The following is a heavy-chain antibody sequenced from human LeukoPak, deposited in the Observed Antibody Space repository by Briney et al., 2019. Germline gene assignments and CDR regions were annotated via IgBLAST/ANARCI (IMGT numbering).Heavy chain of an antibody. CDR3: ARGDCSSTSCYLGPWIDP. CDR1: GGSICSYY. Sequence: SETLSLTCTVSGGSICSYYWSWIRQPPGKRLEWIGYIYYSGSANYNPSLKSRVTISVDTSKNQLSLRLSSVTAADTAVYYCARGDCSSTSCYLGPWIDPWGQGTLVTVSS. V-gene: IGHV4-59*01. CDR2: IYYSGSA. D-gene: IGHD2-2*01. J-gene: IGHJ5*02.